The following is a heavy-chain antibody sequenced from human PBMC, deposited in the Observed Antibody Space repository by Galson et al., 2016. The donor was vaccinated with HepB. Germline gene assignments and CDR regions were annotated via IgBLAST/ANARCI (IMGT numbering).Heavy chain of an antibody. CDR1: GGSFSGYY. V-gene: IGHV4-34*01. J-gene: IGHJ4*02. Sequence: SETLSLTCAVSGGSFSGYYWAWIRQTPGKGLQWIGQTDYSGGTDYNPSLKSRISMSIDTSKNQFSLNMDSVTAADSGTYYCARAGVRFLAWRSNEFDYWGQGIVVSVAT. CDR3: ARAGVRFLAWRSNEFDY. CDR2: TDYSGGT. D-gene: IGHD3-3*01.